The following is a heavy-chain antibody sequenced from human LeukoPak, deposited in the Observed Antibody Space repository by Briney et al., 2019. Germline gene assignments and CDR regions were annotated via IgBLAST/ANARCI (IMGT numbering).Heavy chain of an antibody. D-gene: IGHD6-13*01. V-gene: IGHV5-51*01. J-gene: IGHJ4*02. Sequence: GESLKISCKGSGYSFSTNWIGWVRQMPGKGLEWMGIIYPGDSDTRYSPSFQGQVTISADKSISTAYLQWSSLKASDTAMYYCARSTAFGGKYSSSFFDYGGQGTLVTVSS. CDR1: GYSFSTNW. CDR2: IYPGDSDT. CDR3: ARSTAFGGKYSSSFFDY.